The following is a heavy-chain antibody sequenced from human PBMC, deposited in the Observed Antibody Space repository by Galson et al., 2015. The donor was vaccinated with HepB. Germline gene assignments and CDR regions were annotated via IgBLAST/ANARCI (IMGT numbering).Heavy chain of an antibody. J-gene: IGHJ5*02. CDR2: IIPIFGIA. V-gene: IGHV1-69*13. Sequence: SVKVSCKAFGGTFSSYAISWVRQAPGQGLEWMGGIIPIFGIANYAQKFQGRVTITADESTSTAYMELSSLRSEDTAVYYCASGDTAMVNNWFDPWGQGTLVTVSS. CDR3: ASGDTAMVNNWFDP. CDR1: GGTFSSYA. D-gene: IGHD5-18*01.